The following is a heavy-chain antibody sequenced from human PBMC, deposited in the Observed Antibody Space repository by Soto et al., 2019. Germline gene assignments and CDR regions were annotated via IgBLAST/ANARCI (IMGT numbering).Heavy chain of an antibody. CDR1: GYTFTSYA. CDR2: INAGNGNT. D-gene: IGHD3-3*01. J-gene: IGHJ3*02. Sequence: VASVKVSCKASGYTFTSYAMHWVRQAPGQRLEWMGWINAGNGNTKYSQKFQGRVTITRDTSASTAYMELSSLRSEDTAVYYCARVDLRLEWLPSQDIWGQGTMVTVSS. V-gene: IGHV1-3*01. CDR3: ARVDLRLEWLPSQDI.